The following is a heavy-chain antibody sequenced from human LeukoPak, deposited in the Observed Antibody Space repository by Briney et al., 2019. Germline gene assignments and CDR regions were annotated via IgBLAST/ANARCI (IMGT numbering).Heavy chain of an antibody. CDR3: ARRESRGYYEGDWFDP. J-gene: IGHJ5*02. Sequence: PSETLSLTCTVSGGSISSYYWSWIRQPPGKGLEWIGYIYYSGSTNYNPSLKSRVTISVDTSKNQFSLKLSSVTAADTAVYYCARRESRGYYEGDWFDPWGQGTLVTVSS. V-gene: IGHV4-59*01. D-gene: IGHD3-22*01. CDR2: IYYSGST. CDR1: GGSISSYY.